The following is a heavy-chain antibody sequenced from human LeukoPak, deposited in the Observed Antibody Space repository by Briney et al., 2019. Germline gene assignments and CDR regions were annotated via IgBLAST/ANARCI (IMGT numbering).Heavy chain of an antibody. Sequence: SETLSLTCAVYGVSFSGYYWSWIRQPPGKGLEWIGEINHSGSTNYNPSLKSRVTISVDTSKNQFSLKLSSVTAADTAVYYCARGKRWLQSGPQAFDYWGQGTLVTVSS. CDR2: INHSGST. V-gene: IGHV4-34*01. D-gene: IGHD5-24*01. J-gene: IGHJ4*02. CDR1: GVSFSGYY. CDR3: ARGKRWLQSGPQAFDY.